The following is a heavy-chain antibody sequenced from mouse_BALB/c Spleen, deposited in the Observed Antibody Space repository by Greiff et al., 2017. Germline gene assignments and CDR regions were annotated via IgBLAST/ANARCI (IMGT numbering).Heavy chain of an antibody. J-gene: IGHJ1*01. CDR1: GFTFSSYA. V-gene: IGHV5-6-5*01. Sequence: EVKLMESGGGLVKPGGSLKLSCAASGFTFSSYAMSWVRQTPEKRLEWVASISSGGSTYYPDSVKGRFTISRDNARNILYLQMSSLRSEDTAMYYCARGITTVVATEWYFDVGGAGTTGTVSS. CDR3: ARGITTVVATEWYFDV. CDR2: ISSGGST. D-gene: IGHD1-1*01.